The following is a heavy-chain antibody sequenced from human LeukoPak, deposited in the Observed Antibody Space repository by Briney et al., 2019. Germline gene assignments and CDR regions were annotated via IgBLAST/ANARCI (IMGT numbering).Heavy chain of an antibody. CDR1: GYTFTGYY. J-gene: IGHJ6*03. CDR3: ARAGGSGYYYYYYMDV. D-gene: IGHD2-15*01. V-gene: IGHV1-2*02. CDR2: INPNSGGT. Sequence: GASVKVSCKASGYTFTGYYMHWVRQAPGQGLEWMGWINPNSGGTNYAQKFQGRVSMTTDTSTSTAYMEMRSLRSDDTAVYYCARAGGSGYYYYYYMDVWGKGTTVTISS.